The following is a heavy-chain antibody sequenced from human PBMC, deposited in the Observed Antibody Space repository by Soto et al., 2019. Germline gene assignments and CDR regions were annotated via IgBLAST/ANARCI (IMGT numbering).Heavy chain of an antibody. V-gene: IGHV4-30-4*01. Sequence: SETLSLTCTVSGGSISSGDCYWSWIRQPPGKGLEWIGYIYYSGSTYYNPSLKSRVTISVDTSKNQFSLKLSSVTAADTAVYYCADYYDSSGYFDYWGQGTLVTVSS. J-gene: IGHJ4*02. CDR3: ADYYDSSGYFDY. CDR1: GGSISSGDCY. CDR2: IYYSGST. D-gene: IGHD3-22*01.